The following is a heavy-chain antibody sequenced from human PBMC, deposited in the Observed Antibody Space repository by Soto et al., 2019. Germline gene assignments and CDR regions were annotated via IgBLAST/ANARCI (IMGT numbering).Heavy chain of an antibody. V-gene: IGHV5-51*01. CDR2: IYPGDSDT. J-gene: IGHJ5*02. CDR1: GYRFTSYW. Sequence: GESLKISCKGSGYRFTSYWIGWVRQMPGKGLEWMGIIYPGDSDTRYSPSFQGQVTISADKSISTAYLQWSSLKASDTAMYYCARLKDIVVVTAHYGFDPWGQGTLVTVSS. D-gene: IGHD2-21*02. CDR3: ARLKDIVVVTAHYGFDP.